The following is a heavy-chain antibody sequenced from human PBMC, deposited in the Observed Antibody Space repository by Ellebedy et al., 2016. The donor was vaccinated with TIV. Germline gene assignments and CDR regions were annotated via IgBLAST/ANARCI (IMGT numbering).Heavy chain of an antibody. CDR1: GYTFTDKC. V-gene: IGHV1-2*02. J-gene: IGHJ4*02. Sequence: ASVKVSCXASGYTFTDKCIHWVRQAPGQGLEWMGYIATNRVGTNSAQKFQDRLTMTRDTSTNTAYMELSRLRSDDTAVYYCAREGDWKFDYWGQGTLVSVSS. CDR3: AREGDWKFDY. CDR2: IATNRVGT. D-gene: IGHD1-1*01.